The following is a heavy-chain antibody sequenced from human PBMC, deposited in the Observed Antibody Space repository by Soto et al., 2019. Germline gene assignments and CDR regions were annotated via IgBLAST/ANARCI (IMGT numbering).Heavy chain of an antibody. V-gene: IGHV5-51*01. CDR1: GYSFISYW. CDR2: IHPGDSDT. CDR3: ARTLLGYNYYYGMDV. Sequence: PGESLKISCKGSGYSFISYWIGWVSQMPGKGLEWMGIIHPGDSDTRYSPSFQDQVTISADKSISTAYLQWSSLKASDTAMYYCARTLLGYNYYYGMDVWGQGTTVTVSS. J-gene: IGHJ6*02.